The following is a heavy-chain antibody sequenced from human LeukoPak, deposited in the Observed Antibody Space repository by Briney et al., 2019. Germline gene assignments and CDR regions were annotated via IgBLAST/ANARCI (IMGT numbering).Heavy chain of an antibody. CDR2: IIPIFGTA. D-gene: IGHD2-2*01. V-gene: IGHV1-69*06. CDR1: GGTFSSYA. J-gene: IGHJ4*02. Sequence: SVKVSCKASGGTFSSYAISWVRQAPGQGLEWMGGIIPIFGTANYAQKFQGRVTITADKSTSTAYMELSSLRSEDTAVYYSASGLGYCSSTSCYALGYWGQGTLVTVSS. CDR3: ASGLGYCSSTSCYALGY.